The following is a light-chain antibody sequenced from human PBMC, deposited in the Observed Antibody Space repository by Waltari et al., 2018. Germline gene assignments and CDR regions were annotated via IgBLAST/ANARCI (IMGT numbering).Light chain of an antibody. V-gene: IGLV1-44*01. CDR1: NPTTERKP. CDR3: ATWDDTLNGPV. J-gene: IGLJ2*01. CDR2: NNF. Sequence: HPPPALGPPGRRSTTPCSEANPTTERKPVTWYQQLPGPAPTLIVYNNFQRPSGVPDRFSGSKSGTSASLAILGVRPEDEADYYCATWDDTLNGPVFGGGTKLTVL.